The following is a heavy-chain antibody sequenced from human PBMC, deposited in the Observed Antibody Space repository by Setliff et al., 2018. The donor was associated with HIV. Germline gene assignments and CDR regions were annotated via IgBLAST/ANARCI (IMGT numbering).Heavy chain of an antibody. CDR1: GYSFPTYW. CDR3: ARVDMGYYYDSSGYSHVDH. V-gene: IGHV5-51*01. J-gene: IGHJ4*02. D-gene: IGHD3-22*01. Sequence: GESLKISCKCSGYSFPTYWIAWVRQMPGKGLEWMGVIYPDESDSRYGPSFRGQVTISADKSINTAYLQWSSLKASDTAMYYCARVDMGYYYDSSGYSHVDHWGQGTLVTVSS. CDR2: IYPDESDS.